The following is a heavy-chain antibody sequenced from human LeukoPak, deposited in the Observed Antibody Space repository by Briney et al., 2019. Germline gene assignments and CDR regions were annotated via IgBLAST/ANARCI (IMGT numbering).Heavy chain of an antibody. CDR2: ISGSGSTI. CDR1: GLTFSDYY. CDR3: AIFLGYCSSTSCYYGP. D-gene: IGHD2-2*01. V-gene: IGHV3-11*04. Sequence: GGSLRLSGAASGLTFSDYYMSWIRQAPGKGLEWVSYISGSGSTIYYADSVRDRFTISRDNAKNSLYLQMNSLRAEDTAVYYCAIFLGYCSSTSCYYGPGGQGTLVPVPP. J-gene: IGHJ5*02.